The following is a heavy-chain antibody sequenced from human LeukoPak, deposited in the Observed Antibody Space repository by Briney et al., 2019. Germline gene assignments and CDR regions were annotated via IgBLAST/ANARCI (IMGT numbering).Heavy chain of an antibody. CDR3: AREWAHSSGYYVLYYYYGMDV. CDR2: ISSSSSYI. CDR1: GFTFSGYS. Sequence: GGSLRLSCAASGFTFSGYSMNWVRQAPGKGLEWVSSISSSSSYIYYADSVKGRFTISRDNAMNSLYLQMNSLRAEDTAVYYSAREWAHSSGYYVLYYYYGMDVWGQGTTVTVSS. D-gene: IGHD3-22*01. V-gene: IGHV3-21*01. J-gene: IGHJ6*02.